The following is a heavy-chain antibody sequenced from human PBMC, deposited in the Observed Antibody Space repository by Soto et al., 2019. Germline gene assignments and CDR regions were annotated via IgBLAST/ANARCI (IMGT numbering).Heavy chain of an antibody. J-gene: IGHJ4*02. D-gene: IGHD3-16*01. CDR1: GGSFSGYY. CDR2: INHSGST. CDR3: ARGPPHV. V-gene: IGHV4-34*01. Sequence: SETLSLTCAVYGGSFSGYYWSWIRQPPGKGLEWIGEINHSGSTNYNPSLKSRVTISVDRSQNQFSLKLSSVTAADTAVYYCARGPPHVWGQGTLVTVSS.